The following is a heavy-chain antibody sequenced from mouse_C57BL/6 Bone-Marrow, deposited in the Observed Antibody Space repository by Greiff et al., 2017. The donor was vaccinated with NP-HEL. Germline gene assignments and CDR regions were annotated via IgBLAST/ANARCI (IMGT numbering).Heavy chain of an antibody. CDR2: ISYSGST. V-gene: IGHV3-1*01. J-gene: IGHJ1*03. CDR1: GYSITSGYD. D-gene: IGHD2-2*01. Sequence: VQLQQSGPGMVKPSQSLSLTCTVSGYSITSGYDWHWIRHFPGNKLEWMGYISYSGSTNYNPSLKSRISITHDTSKNHFFLKLNSVTTEDTATYYCAREGLGYWYFDVWGTGTTVTVSS. CDR3: AREGLGYWYFDV.